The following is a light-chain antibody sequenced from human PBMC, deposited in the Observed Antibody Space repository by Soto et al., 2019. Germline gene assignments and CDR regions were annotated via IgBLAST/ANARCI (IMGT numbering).Light chain of an antibody. Sequence: QSALTQPPSASGSPGQSVTISCTGTSSDVGGYNFVSWYQQHPGKAHKLMIYEVSKRPSGVPDRFSGSKSGNTASLTVSGLQADDEADYYCTSYAGSNIPVVFGGGTKLTVL. J-gene: IGLJ2*01. V-gene: IGLV2-8*01. CDR3: TSYAGSNIPVV. CDR2: EVS. CDR1: SSDVGGYNF.